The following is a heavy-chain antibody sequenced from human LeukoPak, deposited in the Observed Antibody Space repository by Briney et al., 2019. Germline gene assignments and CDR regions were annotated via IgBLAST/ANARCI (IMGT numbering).Heavy chain of an antibody. J-gene: IGHJ4*02. CDR3: ATGSGYYYDYFDY. D-gene: IGHD3-3*01. Sequence: ASVKVSCKASGYTFTGYYMHWVRQAPGQRLEWMGWINAGNGNTKYSQKFQGRVTMTEDTSTDTAYMELSSLRSEDTAVYYCATGSGYYYDYFDYWGQGTLVTVSS. V-gene: IGHV1/OR15-3*02. CDR1: GYTFTGYY. CDR2: INAGNGNT.